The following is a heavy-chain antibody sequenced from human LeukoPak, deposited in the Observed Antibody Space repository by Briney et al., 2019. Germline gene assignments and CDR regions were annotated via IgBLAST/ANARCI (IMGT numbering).Heavy chain of an antibody. CDR1: GGSFSGYY. Sequence: PSETLSLTCAVYGGSFSGYYWSWIRQPPGKGLQWIGFIHYNGNTNYNPSLKSRVSISADMSKNQFSLKLRSVTAADTAVYYCARSSGHYRSEIWGQGTLVTVSS. CDR3: ARSSGHYRSEI. J-gene: IGHJ3*02. CDR2: IHYNGNT. D-gene: IGHD1-26*01. V-gene: IGHV4-59*01.